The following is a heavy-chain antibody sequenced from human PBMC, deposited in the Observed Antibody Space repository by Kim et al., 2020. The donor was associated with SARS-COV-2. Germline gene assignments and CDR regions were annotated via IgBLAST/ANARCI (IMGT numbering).Heavy chain of an antibody. CDR3: ARERVDYVEMATAARYMDV. Sequence: SETLSLTCAVYGGSFSGYYWSWIRQPPGKGLEWIGEINHSGSTNYNPSLKSRVTISVDTSKNQFSLKLSSVTAADTAVYYCARERVDYVEMATAARYMDVWGKGTTVTVSS. CDR2: INHSGST. V-gene: IGHV4-34*01. J-gene: IGHJ6*03. D-gene: IGHD6-25*01. CDR1: GGSFSGYY.